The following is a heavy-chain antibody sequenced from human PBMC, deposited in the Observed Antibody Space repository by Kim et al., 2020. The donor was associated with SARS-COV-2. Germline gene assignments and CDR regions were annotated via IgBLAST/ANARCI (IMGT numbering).Heavy chain of an antibody. D-gene: IGHD3-10*01. J-gene: IGHJ3*02. Sequence: SETLSLTCTVSGGSISSYYWSWIRQPPGKGLEWIGYIYYSGSTNYNPSLKSRVTISVDTSKNQFSLKLSSVTAADTAVYYCAREGGSGSYSTDAFYIWGPGTTGTLSS. CDR3: AREGGSGSYSTDAFYI. CDR2: IYYSGST. CDR1: GGSISSYY. V-gene: IGHV4-59*13.